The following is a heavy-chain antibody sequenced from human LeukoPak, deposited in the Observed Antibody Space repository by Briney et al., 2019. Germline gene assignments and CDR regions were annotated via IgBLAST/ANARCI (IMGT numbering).Heavy chain of an antibody. CDR1: GGSISSGSYY. V-gene: IGHV4-61*02. CDR3: ARGHIMDWFDP. J-gene: IGHJ5*02. Sequence: TLSLTCTVTGGSISSGSYYWSCVRQPAGKGLEWIGRIYTSGSTNYNPSLKSRVTISIDTSKNQFSLKLSSVTAADTAVYYCARGHIMDWFDPWGQGTLVTVSS. CDR2: IYTSGST.